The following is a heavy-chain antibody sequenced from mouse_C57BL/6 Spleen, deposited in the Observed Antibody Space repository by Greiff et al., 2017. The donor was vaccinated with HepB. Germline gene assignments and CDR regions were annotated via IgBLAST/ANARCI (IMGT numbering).Heavy chain of an antibody. CDR2: IDPSDSET. V-gene: IGHV1-52*01. J-gene: IGHJ3*01. CDR1: GYTFTSYW. D-gene: IGHD1-1*01. Sequence: QVQLKQPGAELVRPGSSVKLSCKASGYTFTSYWMHWVKQRPIQGLEWIGNIDPSDSETHYNQKFKDKATLTVDKSSSTAYMQLSSLTSEDSAVYYCARERSSSPAWFAYWGQGTLVTVSA. CDR3: ARERSSSPAWFAY.